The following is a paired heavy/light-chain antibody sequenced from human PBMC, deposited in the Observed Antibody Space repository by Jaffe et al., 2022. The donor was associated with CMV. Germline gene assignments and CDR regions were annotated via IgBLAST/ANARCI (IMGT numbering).Heavy chain of an antibody. CDR3: ARDVSGRSSSP. V-gene: IGHV1-69*01. D-gene: IGHD6-13*01. J-gene: IGHJ5*02. CDR2: IIPIFGTT. CDR1: GGASSRYS. Sequence: QVQLVQSGAEVKKPGSSVKVSCKASGGASSRYSISWVRQAPGQGLEWMGVIIPIFGTTYYAQKFQDRVTMTADESTGTAYMELSRLRSEDTAIYYCARDVSGRSSSPWGQGTLVTVS.
Light chain of an antibody. J-gene: IGKJ2*01. CDR3: QQYGTSPVT. CDR1: QSVRSSY. Sequence: EIVLTQSPGTLSLSPGERATLSCRASQSVRSSYIAWFQQKPGQAPRLLIFRASSRATGIPDRFSGSGSGTDFTLTITRLEPEDFAVYHCQQYGTSPVTFGQGTKLEIK. V-gene: IGKV3-20*01. CDR2: RAS.